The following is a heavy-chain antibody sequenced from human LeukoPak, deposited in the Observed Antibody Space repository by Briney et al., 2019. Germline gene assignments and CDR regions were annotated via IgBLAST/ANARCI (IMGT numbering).Heavy chain of an antibody. CDR3: ARGKNHWVVVPAAMGGWFDP. V-gene: IGHV4-34*01. J-gene: IGHJ5*02. CDR1: GGSFNGYY. D-gene: IGHD2-2*01. CDR2: INHSGST. Sequence: SETLSLTCAVYGGSFNGYYWSWIRQPPGKGLEWIGEINHSGSTNYNPSLKSRVTISVDTSKNQFSLKLSSVTAADTAVYYCARGKNHWVVVPAAMGGWFDPWGQGTLVTVSS.